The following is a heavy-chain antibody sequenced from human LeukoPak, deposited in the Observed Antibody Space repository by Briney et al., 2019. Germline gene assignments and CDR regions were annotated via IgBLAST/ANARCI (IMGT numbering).Heavy chain of an antibody. CDR2: ISYSGGT. D-gene: IGHD4-17*01. J-gene: IGHJ3*02. CDR1: GASISTYY. Sequence: SETLSLTCTVSGASISTYYWGWIRQPPEKRPEWIGHISYSGGTNYNPSLKSRVTISMDTSKNQFSLKLSSVTAADTAVYYCARDLVTVTKGFDIWGQGTMVSVSS. V-gene: IGHV4-59*01. CDR3: ARDLVTVTKGFDI.